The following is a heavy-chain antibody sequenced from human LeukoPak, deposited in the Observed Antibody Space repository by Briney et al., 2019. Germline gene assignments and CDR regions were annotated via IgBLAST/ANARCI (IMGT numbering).Heavy chain of an antibody. D-gene: IGHD3-22*01. Sequence: ASVKVSCKASGSTFTSYGISWVRQAPGQGLEGMGWISAYNGNTNYAQKLQGRVTMTTDKSTSTAYMELRSLRSDDAAVYYCARDHYHRGGIPYYYDSHTPRCDYWGQGTLVTVSS. V-gene: IGHV1-18*01. CDR3: ARDHYHRGGIPYYYDSHTPRCDY. J-gene: IGHJ4*02. CDR1: GSTFTSYG. CDR2: ISAYNGNT.